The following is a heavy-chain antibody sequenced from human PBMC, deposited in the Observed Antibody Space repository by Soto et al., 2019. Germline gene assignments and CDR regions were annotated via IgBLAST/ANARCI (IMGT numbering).Heavy chain of an antibody. Sequence: ASVKVSCKASGYTFTSYGISWVRQAPGQGLEWMGWISAYNGNTNYAQKLQGRVTMTTDTSTSTAYMELRSLRSDDTAVYYCARGRTAVTHYYYYYGMDVWGQGTTVTV. D-gene: IGHD6-19*01. V-gene: IGHV1-18*04. CDR3: ARGRTAVTHYYYYYGMDV. CDR1: GYTFTSYG. J-gene: IGHJ6*02. CDR2: ISAYNGNT.